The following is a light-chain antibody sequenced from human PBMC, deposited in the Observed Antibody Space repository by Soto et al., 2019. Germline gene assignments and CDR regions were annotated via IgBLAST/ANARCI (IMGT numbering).Light chain of an antibody. CDR2: YNN. CDR3: AAWDDTLKRYV. Sequence: QSVLTQPPSASETPGRTVSSSCSGSNSNIASNTVNWYQHLPGTAPKLLIYYNNQRPSGVPDRFSGSKSGTSASLAISGLQSEDESDYYCAAWDDTLKRYVFGTGTKVTVL. CDR1: NSNIASNT. V-gene: IGLV1-44*01. J-gene: IGLJ1*01.